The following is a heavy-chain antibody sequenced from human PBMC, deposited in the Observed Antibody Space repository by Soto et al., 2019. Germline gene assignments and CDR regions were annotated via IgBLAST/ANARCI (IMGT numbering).Heavy chain of an antibody. J-gene: IGHJ4*02. CDR2: TYYNGDT. CDR1: GASINIEF. Sequence: SETLSLTCSVSGASINIEFWSWIRQPPGKGLEWIGFTYYNGDTVYNPSLKGRATASVDTSKSQVSLRLSSVTAADTAVYYCARGGGRFEQWGQGTLVTVSS. CDR3: ARGGGRFEQ. V-gene: IGHV4-59*01. D-gene: IGHD3-3*01.